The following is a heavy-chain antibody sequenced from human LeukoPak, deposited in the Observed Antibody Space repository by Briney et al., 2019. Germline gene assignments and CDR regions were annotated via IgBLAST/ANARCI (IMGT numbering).Heavy chain of an antibody. J-gene: IGHJ2*01. V-gene: IGHV4-34*01. Sequence: PSETLSLTCAVYGGSFSGYYWSWIRQPPGKGLEWIGEINHGGSTNYNPSLKSRVTISVDTSKNQFSLKLSSVTAADTAVYYCARGGNLDYGYFDLWGRGTLVIVSS. CDR1: GGSFSGYY. D-gene: IGHD1-14*01. CDR3: ARGGNLDYGYFDL. CDR2: INHGGST.